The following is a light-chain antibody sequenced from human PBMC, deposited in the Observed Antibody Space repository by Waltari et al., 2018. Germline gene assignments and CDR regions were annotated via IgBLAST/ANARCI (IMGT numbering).Light chain of an antibody. CDR2: EAS. J-gene: IGKJ4*01. CDR3: QQRSVWPVT. CDR1: QSVSRS. V-gene: IGKV3-11*02. Sequence: EIVLTQSPATLSLSPGERVTLSCRASQSVSRSLGWFLQKPGQAPKLLIYEASNRAPGLPGRFSGSGFGRDFTLTISSLEPEDFGVYYCQQRSVWPVTFGGGTKLE.